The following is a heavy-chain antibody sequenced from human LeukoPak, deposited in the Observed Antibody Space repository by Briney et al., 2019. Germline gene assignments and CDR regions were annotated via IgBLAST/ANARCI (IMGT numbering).Heavy chain of an antibody. J-gene: IGHJ4*02. CDR3: ARDLLRFGEFDN. CDR2: IYYRGSA. Sequence: SQTLSLTCTVSGGPISSGDFYWSWVRQPPGKGLEWIGYIYYRGSAYYNPSLKSRLTMSVDRSNNQFSLKLTSVTAADTAIYYCARDLLRFGEFDNWGQGTLVTVSS. V-gene: IGHV4-30-4*01. CDR1: GGPISSGDFY. D-gene: IGHD3-10*01.